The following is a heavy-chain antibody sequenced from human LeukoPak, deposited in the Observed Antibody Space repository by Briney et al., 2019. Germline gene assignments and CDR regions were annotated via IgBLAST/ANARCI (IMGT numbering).Heavy chain of an antibody. J-gene: IGHJ6*03. CDR1: GGSFSGYY. CDR3: ARGLRGPYSSSWSTLYYYYYYMDV. Sequence: SETLSLTCAVYGGSFSGYYWSWIRQPPGKGLEWIGEINHSGSTNYNPSLKSRVTISVDTSKNQFSLKLSSVTAADTAVYYCARGLRGPYSSSWSTLYYYYYYMDVWGKGTTVTVSS. V-gene: IGHV4-34*01. D-gene: IGHD6-13*01. CDR2: INHSGST.